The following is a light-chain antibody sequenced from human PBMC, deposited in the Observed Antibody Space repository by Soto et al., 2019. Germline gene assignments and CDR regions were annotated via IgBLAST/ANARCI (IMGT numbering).Light chain of an antibody. CDR2: AAS. CDR1: QSISSY. Sequence: DGQMTQSKYPLPASVGDRVTITCRASQSISSYLNWYQQKPGKAPKLLIYAASSLQSGVPSRFSGSGSGTDFTLTISSLQPEDFATYYCQQSYSTLWPFGQGTKVDIK. J-gene: IGKJ1*01. V-gene: IGKV1-39*01. CDR3: QQSYSTLWP.